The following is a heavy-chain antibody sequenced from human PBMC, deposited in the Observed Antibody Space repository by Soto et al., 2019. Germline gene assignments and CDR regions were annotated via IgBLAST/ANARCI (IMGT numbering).Heavy chain of an antibody. J-gene: IGHJ4*02. CDR3: ARDRYSSGWYDLDY. Sequence: QVQVVESGGGVVQPGRSLRLSCAASGFTFSSYGMHWVRQAPGKGLEWVAVIWYDGSNKYYADSVKGRFTISRDNSKNTLYLQMNSLRVEDTAVYYCARDRYSSGWYDLDYWGQGTLVTVSS. CDR2: IWYDGSNK. V-gene: IGHV3-33*01. D-gene: IGHD6-19*01. CDR1: GFTFSSYG.